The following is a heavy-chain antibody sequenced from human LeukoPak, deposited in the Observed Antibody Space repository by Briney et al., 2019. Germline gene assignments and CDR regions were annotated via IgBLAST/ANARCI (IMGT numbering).Heavy chain of an antibody. CDR1: GFTFSSYA. D-gene: IGHD3-22*01. J-gene: IGHJ4*02. Sequence: PGGSLRLSCAASGFTFSSYAMSWVRQAPGKRLEWVSAISGSGGSTYYADSVKGRFTISRDNSKNTLYLQMNSLRAEDTAVYYCAKPQAGYDSSGYYPYYFDYWGQGTLVTVSS. CDR3: AKPQAGYDSSGYYPYYFDY. CDR2: ISGSGGST. V-gene: IGHV3-23*01.